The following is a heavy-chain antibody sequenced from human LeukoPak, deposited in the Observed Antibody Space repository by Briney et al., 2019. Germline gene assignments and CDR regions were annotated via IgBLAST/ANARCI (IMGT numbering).Heavy chain of an antibody. J-gene: IGHJ6*02. CDR1: GYSFTSYW. V-gene: IGHV7-4-1*02. D-gene: IGHD4-23*01. CDR3: ARDYGGNSAYYYYGMDV. Sequence: GESLKISCKGSGYSFTSYWIGWVRQAPGQGLEWMGWINTNTGNPTYAQGFTGRFVFSLDTSVSTAYLQISSLKAEDTAVYYCARDYGGNSAYYYYGMDVWGQGTTVTVSS. CDR2: INTNTGNP.